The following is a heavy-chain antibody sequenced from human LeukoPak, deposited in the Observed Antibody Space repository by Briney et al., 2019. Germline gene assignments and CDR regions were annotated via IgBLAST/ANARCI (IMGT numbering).Heavy chain of an antibody. CDR1: GFPFSSYA. J-gene: IGHJ4*02. D-gene: IGHD2-2*01. Sequence: PGGSLRLSCAASGFPFSSYAMHWVRQAPGKGLEYDSAISSNGGSTSYANSVKGRFTISRDNSKNTLYLQMGSLRAEDMAVYYCARSSIVVVSILDYWGQGTLVTVSS. V-gene: IGHV3-64*01. CDR2: ISSNGGST. CDR3: ARSSIVVVSILDY.